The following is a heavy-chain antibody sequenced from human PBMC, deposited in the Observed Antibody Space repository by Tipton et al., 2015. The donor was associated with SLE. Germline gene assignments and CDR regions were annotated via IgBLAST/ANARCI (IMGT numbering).Heavy chain of an antibody. V-gene: IGHV4-59*01. D-gene: IGHD3-3*01. CDR2: IYYSGST. CDR1: GGSISSYY. CDR3: ARDLFGKDFDL. Sequence: TLSLTCTVSGGSISSYYWSWIRQPPGKGLEWIEYIYYSGSTNYNPSLKSRVTISVDTSKNQFSPKLSSVTAAGTAVYYCARDLFGKDFDLWGRGTLVTVSS. J-gene: IGHJ2*01.